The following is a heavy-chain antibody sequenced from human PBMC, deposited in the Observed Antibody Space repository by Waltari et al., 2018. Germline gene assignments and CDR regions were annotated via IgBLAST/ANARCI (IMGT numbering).Heavy chain of an antibody. Sequence: EVQLVESGGGVVRPGGSLRLSCAASGFTFDDYGMSGVRQAPGKGLEWVSGINWNGGSTGYADAVKGRFTISRDNAKNSLYLQMNSLRAEDTALYYCARVSNYYDSSGARYYFDYWGQGTLVTVSS. D-gene: IGHD3-22*01. V-gene: IGHV3-20*04. CDR3: ARVSNYYDSSGARYYFDY. J-gene: IGHJ4*02. CDR1: GFTFDDYG. CDR2: INWNGGST.